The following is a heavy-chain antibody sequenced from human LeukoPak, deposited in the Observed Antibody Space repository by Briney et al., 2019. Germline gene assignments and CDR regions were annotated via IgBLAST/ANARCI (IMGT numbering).Heavy chain of an antibody. Sequence: GGSLRLSCGVSEFTFDDYVIHWVRQAPGKGLERVAAMSSTSGSIAYADSVKGRFNIFRDNAQSSLYLQMNSLRADDTAFYYCARSSGSYDGYYGVEVWGQGTTVIVSS. CDR2: MSSTSGSI. CDR3: ARSSGSYDGYYGVEV. J-gene: IGHJ6*02. D-gene: IGHD6-19*01. CDR1: EFTFDDYV. V-gene: IGHV3-9*01.